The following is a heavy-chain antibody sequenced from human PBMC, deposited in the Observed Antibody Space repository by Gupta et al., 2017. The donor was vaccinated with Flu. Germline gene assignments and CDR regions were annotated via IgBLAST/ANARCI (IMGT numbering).Heavy chain of an antibody. D-gene: IGHD3-22*01. V-gene: IGHV3-9*01. CDR1: GFTFDDYA. CDR2: ISWNSGSI. Sequence: EVQLVESGGGLVQPGRSLRLSCAASGFTFDDYAMHWVRQAPGKGLEWVSGISWNSGSIGYADSVKGRFTISRDNAKNSLYLQMNSLRAEDTALYYCAGGPDYYDSSGYRGDWYFDLWGRGTLVTVSS. CDR3: AGGPDYYDSSGYRGDWYFDL. J-gene: IGHJ2*01.